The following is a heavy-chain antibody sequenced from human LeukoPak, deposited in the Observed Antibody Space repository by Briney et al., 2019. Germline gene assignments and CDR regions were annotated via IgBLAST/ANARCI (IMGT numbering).Heavy chain of an antibody. Sequence: SETLSLTCTVSGGSISSYFWSWIRQPPGKGLEWIGYVYFSGSTNYNPSLKSRVTISVDTSNNQFSLKLSSVTAADTAVYYCARHGLRENSNYIDYWGQGTLVTVSS. CDR2: VYFSGST. D-gene: IGHD4-11*01. CDR3: ARHGLRENSNYIDY. J-gene: IGHJ4*02. CDR1: GGSISSYF. V-gene: IGHV4-59*08.